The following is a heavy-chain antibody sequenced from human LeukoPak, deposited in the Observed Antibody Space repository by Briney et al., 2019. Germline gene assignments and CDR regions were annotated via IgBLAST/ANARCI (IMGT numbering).Heavy chain of an antibody. J-gene: IGHJ4*02. D-gene: IGHD1-26*01. CDR1: GFTFSSYS. V-gene: IGHV3-21*01. CDR3: ARDAYSGSQDY. Sequence: GGSLRLSCAASGFTFSSYSMNWVRQAPRKGLEWVSSISSSSSYIYYADSVKGRFTISRDNAKNSQYLQMNSLTSADTAADYWARDAYSGSQDYGGQGTLVTVSS. CDR2: ISSSSSYI.